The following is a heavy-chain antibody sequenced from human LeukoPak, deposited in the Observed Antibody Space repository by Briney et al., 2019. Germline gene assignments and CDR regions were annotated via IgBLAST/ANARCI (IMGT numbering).Heavy chain of an antibody. Sequence: AGGSLRLSCAASGFTFSSYDMHWVRQATGKGLEWVSVIGTAGDTYYLDSVKGRFTISREIAKNSLYLQMNSLGPGDTAVYYCARTYNLDGMDVWGQGTTVTVSS. CDR2: IGTAGDT. V-gene: IGHV3-13*01. CDR3: ARTYNLDGMDV. J-gene: IGHJ6*02. CDR1: GFTFSSYD. D-gene: IGHD1-1*01.